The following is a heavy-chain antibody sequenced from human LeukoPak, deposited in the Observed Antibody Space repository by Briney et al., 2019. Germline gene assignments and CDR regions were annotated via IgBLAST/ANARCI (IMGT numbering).Heavy chain of an antibody. D-gene: IGHD3-22*01. Sequence: PGGSLRLSCAASGFTFDDYGMSWVRQAPGKGLEWVSGISDSGGATYYADSVKGRLIISRDNSKNTLYLQMNSLRAEDTAIYYCADLGTTYYYDRSTYWGHGTLVTVSS. J-gene: IGHJ4*01. CDR2: ISDSGGAT. CDR3: ADLGTTYYYDRSTY. V-gene: IGHV3-23*01. CDR1: GFTFDDYG.